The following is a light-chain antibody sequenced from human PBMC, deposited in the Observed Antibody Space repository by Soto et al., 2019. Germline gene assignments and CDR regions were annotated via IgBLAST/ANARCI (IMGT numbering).Light chain of an antibody. CDR1: SSDVGAYNY. Sequence: QSALTQPPSASGSPGQSVTISCTGTSSDVGAYNYVSWYQQYPGKAPKLMIYVVNKRPSGVSDVFSGSKSGKTYSLAVSGFKPEDEADYHCTLYAGSNIWVFGGGTKVTV. V-gene: IGLV2-8*01. CDR3: TLYAGSNIWV. J-gene: IGLJ3*02. CDR2: VVN.